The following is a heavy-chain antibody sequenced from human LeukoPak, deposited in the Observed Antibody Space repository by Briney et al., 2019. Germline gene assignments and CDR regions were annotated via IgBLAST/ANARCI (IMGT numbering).Heavy chain of an antibody. D-gene: IGHD5-12*01. CDR2: IWYDGSNK. CDR3: AGDRSAYDLDY. Sequence: PRRSLRLSCAASGFTFSSYDMHWVRQAPGKGLEWVAVIWYDGSNKYYADSVKGRFTISRDNSKNTLYLQMSSLRADDTAVYYCAGDRSAYDLDYWGQGSLVTVSS. CDR1: GFTFSSYD. V-gene: IGHV3-33*01. J-gene: IGHJ4*02.